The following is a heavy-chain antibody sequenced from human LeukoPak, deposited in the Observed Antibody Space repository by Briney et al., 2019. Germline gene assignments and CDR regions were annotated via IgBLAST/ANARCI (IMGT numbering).Heavy chain of an antibody. V-gene: IGHV4-59*08. J-gene: IGHJ6*02. CDR2: IYYSGST. Sequence: KTSETLSLTCTVSGGSISSHDWSWIRQPPGKGLEWIAYIYYSGSTNYNPSLQSRVTISVDTSKNQLSLKVSSVTAADMAVYYCARHMSSGTYPMDVWGQGTTVTVSS. CDR1: GGSISSHD. D-gene: IGHD1-26*01. CDR3: ARHMSSGTYPMDV.